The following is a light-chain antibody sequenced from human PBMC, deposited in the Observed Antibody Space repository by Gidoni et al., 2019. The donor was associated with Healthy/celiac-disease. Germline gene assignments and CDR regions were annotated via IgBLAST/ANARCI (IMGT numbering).Light chain of an antibody. J-gene: IGLJ2*01. CDR3: AAWDDSLNGVV. V-gene: IGLV1-44*01. CDR1: SSNIGSNT. CDR2: SNN. Sequence: QSVLTQPPSASGTPGQRVTISCSGSSSNIGSNTVSWYQQLPGTAPKLLLYSNNQRPSGVPDRFSGSRSGTSASLAISGLQSEDGADYYCAAWDDSLNGVVFGGGTKLTVL.